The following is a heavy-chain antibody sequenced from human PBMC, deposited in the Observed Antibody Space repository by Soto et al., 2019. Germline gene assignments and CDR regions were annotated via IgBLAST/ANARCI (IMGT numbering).Heavy chain of an antibody. CDR2: LYNTGST. J-gene: IGHJ6*02. V-gene: IGHV4-59*01. Sequence: ETLSLTCTVSGGSISRYYWSWIRQPPGKGLEWIGYLYNTGSTIYNPSLESRVTISVDTSKNQFSLKLNSVTAADTAVYYCARDLWGYCGTDCYPLDVWGPGTTVTVSS. CDR3: ARDLWGYCGTDCYPLDV. CDR1: GGSISRYY. D-gene: IGHD2-21*02.